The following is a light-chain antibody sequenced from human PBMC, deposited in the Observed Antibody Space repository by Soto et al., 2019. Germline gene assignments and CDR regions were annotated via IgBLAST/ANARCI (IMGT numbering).Light chain of an antibody. J-gene: IGKJ4*01. V-gene: IGKV3-11*01. CDR3: QQRNNWPT. CDR2: DTS. Sequence: LSLSPGERATLSCRASQSVNNYLAWYQQKPGQAPRPLIYDTSNRATGIPARFSGSGSGTDFTLTISSLEPEDFAVYYCQQRNNWPTFGGGTRVEIK. CDR1: QSVNNY.